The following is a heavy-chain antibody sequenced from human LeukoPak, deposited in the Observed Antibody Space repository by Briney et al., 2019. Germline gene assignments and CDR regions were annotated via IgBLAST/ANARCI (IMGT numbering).Heavy chain of an antibody. Sequence: GGSLRLSCAASGFTFSCYEMNWVRQAPGKGLEWVSYISSSGSTIYYADSVKGRFTISRDNAKNSLYLQMNSLRAEDTAVYYCARSGILTGRYFDYWGQGTLVTVSS. CDR3: ARSGILTGRYFDY. V-gene: IGHV3-48*03. D-gene: IGHD3-9*01. J-gene: IGHJ4*02. CDR2: ISSSGSTI. CDR1: GFTFSCYE.